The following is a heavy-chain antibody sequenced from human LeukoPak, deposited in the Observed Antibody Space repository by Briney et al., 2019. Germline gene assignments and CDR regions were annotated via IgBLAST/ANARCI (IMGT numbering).Heavy chain of an antibody. D-gene: IGHD3-10*01. CDR1: GFXFSTYW. V-gene: IGHV3-7*04. CDR2: IKEDGSEK. CDR3: ARVYGSGSYYY. Sequence: GGSLRLSCAASGFXFSTYWMSWVRQAPGKGLEWVANIKEDGSEKSYVDSVKGRFTISRDNAKNSLFLQMNSLRAEDTAVYYCARVYGSGSYYYWGQGTLVTVSS. J-gene: IGHJ4*02.